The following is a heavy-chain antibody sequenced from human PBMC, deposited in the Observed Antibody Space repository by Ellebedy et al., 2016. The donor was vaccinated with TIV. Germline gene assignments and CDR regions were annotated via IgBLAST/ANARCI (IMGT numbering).Heavy chain of an antibody. J-gene: IGHJ4*02. CDR2: ISGSGGST. CDR1: GFTFRSYA. V-gene: IGHV3-23*01. Sequence: GESLKISXAASGFTFRSYAMIWVRQAPGKGLEWVSAISGSGGSTYYADSVKGRFTISRDNSKNTLYLQMNSLRAEDTAVYYCAKGRRWGATYDYWGQGTLVTVSS. CDR3: AKGRRWGATYDY. D-gene: IGHD1-26*01.